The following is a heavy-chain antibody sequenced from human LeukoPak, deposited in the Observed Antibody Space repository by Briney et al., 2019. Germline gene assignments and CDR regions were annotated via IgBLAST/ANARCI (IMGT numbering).Heavy chain of an antibody. CDR3: ARDNAYMLDY. Sequence: GGSLRLSCAASGFSFSSYWMNWVRQTPGMGLVWVAHINTDGRTTTYADSVKGRFTVSRDSAKNTLYLEMNRLRAEDTAVYYCARDNAYMLDYWGQGTQVTVSS. CDR2: INTDGRTT. J-gene: IGHJ4*02. CDR1: GFSFSSYW. V-gene: IGHV3-74*03. D-gene: IGHD5-24*01.